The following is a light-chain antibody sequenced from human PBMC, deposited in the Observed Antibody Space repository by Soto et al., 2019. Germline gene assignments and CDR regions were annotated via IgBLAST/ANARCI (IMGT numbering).Light chain of an antibody. Sequence: EIVMTQSPATLSVSPWERATFSCRASQSVSSNLAWYQQKPGQAPRLLIYGASIRATGIPARFSGSGSGTDFTLTISSLEPEDFAVYYCQQHSHWPPWTFGQGTKVDI. J-gene: IGKJ1*01. CDR1: QSVSSN. V-gene: IGKV3-15*01. CDR2: GAS. CDR3: QQHSHWPPWT.